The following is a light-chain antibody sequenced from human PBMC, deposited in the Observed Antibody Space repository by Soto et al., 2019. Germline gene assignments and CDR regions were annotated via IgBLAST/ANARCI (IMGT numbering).Light chain of an antibody. V-gene: IGKV3-15*01. Sequence: EIEMTQYPATLSVSPGEKATPSCRASQSLGTNLAWFQKKPGQVPRLLIHGASTRATGIPARFSGSGSGTDFTLTISSLQSEDFAVYYCQQYNQWPRTFGQGTKV. CDR1: QSLGTN. J-gene: IGKJ1*01. CDR2: GAS. CDR3: QQYNQWPRT.